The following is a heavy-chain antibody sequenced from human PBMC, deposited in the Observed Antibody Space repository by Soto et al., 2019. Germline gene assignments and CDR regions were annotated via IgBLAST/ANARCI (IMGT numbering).Heavy chain of an antibody. CDR3: AIDTARGCCCDSSGLSGVCAFDI. V-gene: IGHV1-69*08. J-gene: IGHJ3*02. Sequence: QGQLVQSGAEVKKPGSSVKVSCKASGGTFSSYTISWVRQAPGQGLEWMGRIIPILGISNYAQKFQGRVTITADKSTKTTYMGLMSLSSGGTAVYYCAIDTARGCCCDSSGLSGVCAFDIWGQGTMVTVSS. CDR1: GGTFSSYT. D-gene: IGHD3-22*01. CDR2: IIPILGIS.